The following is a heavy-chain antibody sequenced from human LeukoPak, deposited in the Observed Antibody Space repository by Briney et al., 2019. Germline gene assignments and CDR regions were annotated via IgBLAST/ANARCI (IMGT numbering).Heavy chain of an antibody. D-gene: IGHD6-19*01. CDR3: ARNQVAGTPGRYYYYGMDV. J-gene: IGHJ6*02. CDR1: GGSISSGGYY. CDR2: IYYSGST. Sequence: SETLSLTCTVSGGSISSGGYYWSWIRQHPGKGLEWIGYIYYSGSTYYNPSLKSRVTISVDTSKNRFSLKLSSVTAADTAVYYCARNQVAGTPGRYYYYGMDVWGQGTTVTVSS. V-gene: IGHV4-31*03.